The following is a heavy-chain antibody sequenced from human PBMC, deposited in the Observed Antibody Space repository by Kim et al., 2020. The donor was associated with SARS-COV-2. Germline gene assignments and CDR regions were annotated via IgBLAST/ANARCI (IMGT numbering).Heavy chain of an antibody. CDR3: ARDKFYDRLGYFDY. V-gene: IGHV4-30-2*05. D-gene: IGHD3-16*01. J-gene: IGHJ4*02. Sequence: NPSLKSRVTISVATSKNQFSLQLSSVTAADTAVYYCARDKFYDRLGYFDYWGQGTLVTVSS.